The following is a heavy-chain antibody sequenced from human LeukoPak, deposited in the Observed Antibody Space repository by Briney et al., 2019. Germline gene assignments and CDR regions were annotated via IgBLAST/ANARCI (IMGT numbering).Heavy chain of an antibody. Sequence: SETLSLTCAVYGGSFSGYYWSWIRQPPGKGLEWIGEINHSGSTNYNPSLKSRVTISVDTSKNQFSLKLSSVTAADTAVYYCARECQATGGAFDIWGQGTMVTVSS. V-gene: IGHV4-34*01. D-gene: IGHD1-26*01. CDR3: ARECQATGGAFDI. CDR1: GGSFSGYY. CDR2: INHSGST. J-gene: IGHJ3*02.